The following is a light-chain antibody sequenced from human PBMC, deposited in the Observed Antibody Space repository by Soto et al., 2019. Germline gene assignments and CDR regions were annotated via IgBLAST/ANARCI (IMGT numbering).Light chain of an antibody. CDR3: SSYTSSSTLFYV. J-gene: IGLJ1*01. Sequence: QDVLTQPASMSGSPGQSITISCTGTSSDVGGYNYVSWYQQHPGKAPKLMIYDVSNRPSGVSNRFSGSKSGNTASLTISGLQAEDEADYYCSSYTSSSTLFYVFGTGTKVTVL. V-gene: IGLV2-14*01. CDR1: SSDVGGYNY. CDR2: DVS.